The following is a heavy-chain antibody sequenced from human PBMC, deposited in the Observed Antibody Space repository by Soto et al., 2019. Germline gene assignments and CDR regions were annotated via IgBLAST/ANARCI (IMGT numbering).Heavy chain of an antibody. CDR2: IYSGGST. CDR1: GFTVSSNY. V-gene: IGHV3-53*01. J-gene: IGHJ3*02. D-gene: IGHD6-13*01. Sequence: GGSLRLSCAASGFTVSSNYMSWVRQAPGKGLEWVSVIYSGGSTYYADSVKGRFTISRDNSKNTLYLQMNSLRAEDPAVYYCAREISQQLVREAFDIWGQGTMVTVSS. CDR3: AREISQQLVREAFDI.